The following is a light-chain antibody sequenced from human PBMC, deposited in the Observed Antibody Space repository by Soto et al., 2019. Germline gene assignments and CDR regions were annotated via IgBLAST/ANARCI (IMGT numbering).Light chain of an antibody. CDR1: QSIGSW. CDR3: QQYNSYWT. Sequence: DIQMTQSPSTLSASVGDRVTITCRASQSIGSWLAWYQQKPGKAPKLLIYDASSLESGVPSRFSGSGSGTEFTLTISSLQPDDFATYYCQQYNSYWTFGQ. CDR2: DAS. V-gene: IGKV1-5*01. J-gene: IGKJ1*01.